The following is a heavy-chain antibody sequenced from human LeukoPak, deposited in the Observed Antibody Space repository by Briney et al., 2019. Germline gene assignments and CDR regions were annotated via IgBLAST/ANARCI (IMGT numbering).Heavy chain of an antibody. CDR2: ISRSGTRT. Sequence: GGSLRLSCVASGFPFRSYAMSWVRQAPGKGLEWVSCISRSGTRTYYADSVKGRFTISRDNSKNTLYLQMTSLRVEDTAVYYCAKDFGAPGVGSSDWRLFDSWGQGTLVTVSS. V-gene: IGHV3-23*01. D-gene: IGHD6-19*01. J-gene: IGHJ4*02. CDR1: GFPFRSYA. CDR3: AKDFGAPGVGSSDWRLFDS.